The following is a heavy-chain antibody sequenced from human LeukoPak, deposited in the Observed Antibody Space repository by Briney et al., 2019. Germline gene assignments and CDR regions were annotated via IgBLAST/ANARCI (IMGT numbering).Heavy chain of an antibody. J-gene: IGHJ4*02. V-gene: IGHV5-51*01. Sequence: GGSLKISFKGSGYRFTSYWIGWGRPMPGKGLEWMGSIYPGDSDTRYSPSFQGQVTISADKSISTAYLQWSSLKASDTAMYYCARRRDLYSGSYYPFDYWGQGTLVTVSS. CDR1: GYRFTSYW. CDR3: ARRRDLYSGSYYPFDY. D-gene: IGHD1-26*01. CDR2: IYPGDSDT.